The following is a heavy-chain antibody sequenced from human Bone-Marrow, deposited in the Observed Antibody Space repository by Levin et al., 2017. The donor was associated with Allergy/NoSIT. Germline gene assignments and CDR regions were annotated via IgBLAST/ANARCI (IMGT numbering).Heavy chain of an antibody. D-gene: IGHD3-9*01. V-gene: IGHV3-48*02. J-gene: IGHJ4*02. Sequence: GGSLRLSCAASGFTFSSHSMNWVRQAPGKGLEWVSYISTTSSTIYYADSVKGRFTISRDNAKNSLYLQMNSLRDEDTAVYYCARDHITFFSLYFDYWGPGTLVTVSS. CDR2: ISTTSSTI. CDR3: ARDHITFFSLYFDY. CDR1: GFTFSSHS.